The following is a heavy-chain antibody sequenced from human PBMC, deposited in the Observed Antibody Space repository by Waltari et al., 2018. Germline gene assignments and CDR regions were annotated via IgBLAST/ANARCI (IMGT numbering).Heavy chain of an antibody. CDR1: GFPPSDHY. D-gene: IGHD3-10*01. CDR3: AVWFAGRVGC. Sequence: EVQLVESGGGLVQPGGSLRPSWAAPGFPPSDHYMDWVRQAPGTGLEWVGRTKNKANGYTTEYVASVRGRFTISRDDSRNSLYLQMNSLKTEDTAVYYCAVWFAGRVGCWGQGTLVTVSS. J-gene: IGHJ4*02. CDR2: TKNKANGYTT. V-gene: IGHV3-72*01.